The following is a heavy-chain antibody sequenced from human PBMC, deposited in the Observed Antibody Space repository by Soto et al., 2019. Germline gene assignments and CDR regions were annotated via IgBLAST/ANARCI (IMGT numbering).Heavy chain of an antibody. CDR3: ARHTTPYDSSGYYSAGYAFDI. CDR1: GGTFSSYA. J-gene: IGHJ3*02. V-gene: IGHV1-69*12. D-gene: IGHD3-22*01. Sequence: QVQLVQSGAEVKKPGSSVKVSCKASGGTFSSYAISWVRQAPGQGLEWMGGIIPIFGTANYAQKFQGRVTITADESPXXAXMXXSSLRSEDTAVYYCARHTTPYDSSGYYSAGYAFDIWGQGTMVTVSS. CDR2: IIPIFGTA.